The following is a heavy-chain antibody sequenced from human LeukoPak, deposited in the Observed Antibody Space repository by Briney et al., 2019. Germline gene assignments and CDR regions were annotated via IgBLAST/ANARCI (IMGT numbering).Heavy chain of an antibody. CDR1: GYSFTSYG. J-gene: IGHJ3*02. CDR3: ARDAGVLRFLEWLSPDAFDI. V-gene: IGHV1-18*01. CDR2: ISAYNGNT. Sequence: ASVKVSCKASGYSFTSYGISWVRQAPGQGLEWMGWISAYNGNTNYAQKLQGRVTMTTDTSTSTAYMELRSLRSDDTAVYYCARDAGVLRFLEWLSPDAFDIWGQGTMVTVSS. D-gene: IGHD3-3*01.